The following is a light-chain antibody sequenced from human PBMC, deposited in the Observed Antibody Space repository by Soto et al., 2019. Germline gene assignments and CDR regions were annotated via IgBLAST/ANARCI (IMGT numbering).Light chain of an antibody. CDR1: QSVSNN. CDR2: GAS. V-gene: IGKV3-15*01. J-gene: IGKJ4*01. CDR3: QPYNKWPLT. Sequence: EIVMTQYPATMSVSPGERATLSCRASQSVSNNLAWYQQKPGQPPRLLIYGASTRATGFPARFSGGGSGTDFTLTISNLQSEDFAVYYCQPYNKWPLTFGGGTKVEIK.